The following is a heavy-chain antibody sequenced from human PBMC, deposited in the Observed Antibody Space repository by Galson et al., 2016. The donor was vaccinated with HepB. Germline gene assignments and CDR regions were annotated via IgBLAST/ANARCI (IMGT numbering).Heavy chain of an antibody. V-gene: IGHV4-59*01. D-gene: IGHD6-13*01. CDR2: MYKSGST. J-gene: IGHJ4*02. Sequence: SETLSLTCSVSSGGSISGYYRSWIRQPPGKALEWIGYMYMYKSGSTKYNPSLKSRVTISVDTSKNQFSLKLSSVAAADTAVYFCARGRWTAAGTFYFDYWGQGTMLTVSS. CDR1: SGGSISGYY. CDR3: ARGRWTAAGTFYFDY.